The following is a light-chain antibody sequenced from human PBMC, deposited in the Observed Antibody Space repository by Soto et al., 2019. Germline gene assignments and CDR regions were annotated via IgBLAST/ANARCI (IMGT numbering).Light chain of an antibody. J-gene: IGLJ2*01. CDR2: SNN. Sequence: QSVVTQPHSASGTPGQRVTISCSGSRSNIGSNTVNWYQQLPGTAPKLLIYSNNQRPSGVPDRFSGSKSGTSASLAISGLQSEDEADYYCVAWEDSLNGRVFGGGTKVTVL. V-gene: IGLV1-44*01. CDR3: VAWEDSLNGRV. CDR1: RSNIGSNT.